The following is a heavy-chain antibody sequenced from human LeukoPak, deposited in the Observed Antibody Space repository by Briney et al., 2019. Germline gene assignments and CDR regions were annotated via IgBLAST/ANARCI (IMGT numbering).Heavy chain of an antibody. D-gene: IGHD5-18*01. CDR1: GGTFSSYA. J-gene: IGHJ4*02. V-gene: IGHV1-69*13. Sequence: ASVNVSCTASGGTFSSYAISWVRQAPGQGLEWMGGIIPIFGTANYAQKFQGRVTITADESTSTAYMELSSLRSEDTAVYYCARDPGPYSYGYGYWGQGTLVTVSS. CDR2: IIPIFGTA. CDR3: ARDPGPYSYGYGY.